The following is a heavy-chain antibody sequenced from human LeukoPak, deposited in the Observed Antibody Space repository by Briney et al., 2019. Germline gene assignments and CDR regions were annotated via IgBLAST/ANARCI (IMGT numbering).Heavy chain of an antibody. CDR3: AKDLLSPPPTLYYYYYGMDV. D-gene: IGHD4-4*01. Sequence: PGGSLRLSCAASGFTFSSYAMSWVRQAPGKGLEWVSAISGSGGSTYYADSVKGRFTISRDNSKNTLYLQMNSLRAEDTAVYYCAKDLLSPPPTLYYYYYGMDVWGQGTTVTVSS. CDR2: ISGSGGST. J-gene: IGHJ6*02. V-gene: IGHV3-23*01. CDR1: GFTFSSYA.